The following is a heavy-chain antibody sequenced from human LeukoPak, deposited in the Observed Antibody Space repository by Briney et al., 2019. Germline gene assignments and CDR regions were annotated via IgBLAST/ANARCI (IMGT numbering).Heavy chain of an antibody. CDR3: ARVITMVRGVIIRVFDY. Sequence: PSETLSLTCTVSGGSISSSSYYWGWIRQPPGKGLEWIGSIYYSGSTYYNPSLKSRVTISVDTSKNQFSLKLSSVTAADTAAYYCARVITMVRGVIIRVFDYWGQGTLVTVSS. D-gene: IGHD3-10*01. V-gene: IGHV4-39*07. CDR2: IYYSGST. J-gene: IGHJ4*02. CDR1: GGSISSSSYY.